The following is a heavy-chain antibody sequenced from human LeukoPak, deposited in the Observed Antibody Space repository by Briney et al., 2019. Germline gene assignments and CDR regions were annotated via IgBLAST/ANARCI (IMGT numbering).Heavy chain of an antibody. D-gene: IGHD6-19*01. J-gene: IGHJ1*01. Sequence: PGGSLRLSCAASGFTFSSFSMNWVRQAPGKGLEWVSYISSSGSTIYYADSVKGRFTISRDNAKNSLYLQMNSLRAEDTAVYYCARDRSSGKRYFQHWGQGTLVTVSS. CDR3: ARDRSSGKRYFQH. V-gene: IGHV3-48*04. CDR1: GFTFSSFS. CDR2: ISSSGSTI.